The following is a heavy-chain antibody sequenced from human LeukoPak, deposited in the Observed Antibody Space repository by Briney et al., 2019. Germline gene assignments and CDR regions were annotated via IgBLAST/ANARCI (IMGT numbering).Heavy chain of an antibody. CDR2: ISGSGGST. D-gene: IGHD6-13*01. CDR1: GFTFSSYA. CDR3: AKDLVGWSSSWYEDFDY. Sequence: GGSLRLSCAASGFTFSSYAMSWVRQAPGKRLEWVSAISGSGGSTYYADSVKGRFTISRDNSKNTLYLQMNSLRAEDTAVYYCAKDLVGWSSSWYEDFDYWGQGTLVTVSS. V-gene: IGHV3-23*01. J-gene: IGHJ4*02.